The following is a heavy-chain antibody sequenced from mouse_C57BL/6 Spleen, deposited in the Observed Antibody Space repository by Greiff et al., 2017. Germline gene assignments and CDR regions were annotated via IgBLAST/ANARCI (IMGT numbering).Heavy chain of an antibody. CDR2: ISYDGSN. CDR1: GYSITSGYY. Sequence: EVKLQESGPGLVKPSQSLSLTCSVTGYSITSGYYWNWIRQFPGNKLEWMGYISYDGSNNYNPSLKNRISITRDTSKNQFFLKLNSVTTEDTATYYCARDTGTGGSDWGQGTTLTVAS. V-gene: IGHV3-6*01. CDR3: ARDTGTGGSD. D-gene: IGHD4-1*01. J-gene: IGHJ2*01.